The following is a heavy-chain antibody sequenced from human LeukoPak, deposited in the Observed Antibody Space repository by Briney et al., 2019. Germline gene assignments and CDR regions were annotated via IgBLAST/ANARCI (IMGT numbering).Heavy chain of an antibody. CDR3: AATTTVTYYYYGMDV. V-gene: IGHV4-59*01. J-gene: IGHJ6*02. D-gene: IGHD4-17*01. CDR1: GGSISSYY. Sequence: PSGTLSLTCTVSGGSISSYYWSWIRQPPGKGLEWIGYIYYSGSTNYNPSLKSRVTISVDTSKNQFSLKLSSVTAADTAVYYCAATTTVTYYYYGMDVWGQGTTVTVSS. CDR2: IYYSGST.